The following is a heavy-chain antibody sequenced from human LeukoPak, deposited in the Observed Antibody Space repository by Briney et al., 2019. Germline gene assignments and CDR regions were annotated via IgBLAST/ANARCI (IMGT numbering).Heavy chain of an antibody. CDR1: GGSISSYY. D-gene: IGHD6-13*01. CDR2: IYYSGST. CDR3: ARGYSLLFLPFDI. V-gene: IGHV4-59*01. J-gene: IGHJ3*02. Sequence: PSETLSLTCTVSGGSISSYYWSWIRQPPGKGLEWIGYIYYSGSTNYNPSLKSRVTISVDTSKNQFSLKLSSVTAADTAVYYCARGYSLLFLPFDIWGQGTMVTVSS.